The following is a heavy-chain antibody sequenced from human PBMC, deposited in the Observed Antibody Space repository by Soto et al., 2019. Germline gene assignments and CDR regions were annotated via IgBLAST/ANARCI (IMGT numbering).Heavy chain of an antibody. J-gene: IGHJ4*02. Sequence: EVQLVESGGGLVPPGGSLRLSCAATGFTFSNVWMNWVRQAPGQGLEWVGRIKSKTDGGTTDYAAPVKGRFTISRDDSKITLYLQMNSLNTEDTAVYYCTPLALKYSSGWYEFADWGQGTLVTVYS. D-gene: IGHD6-19*01. CDR1: GFTFSNVW. CDR2: IKSKTDGGTT. CDR3: TPLALKYSSGWYEFAD. V-gene: IGHV3-15*07.